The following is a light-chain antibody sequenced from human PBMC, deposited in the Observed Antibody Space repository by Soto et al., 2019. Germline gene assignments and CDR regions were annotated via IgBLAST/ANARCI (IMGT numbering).Light chain of an antibody. CDR1: SSDVGGYNY. Sequence: QSALTQPASVSGSPGQSITISCTGTSSDVGGYNYVSWYQQHPGKAPKLMIYDVSHRPSGVSNRFSGSKSGNTASLTNSGLQAEDEADYYCSSYTSSSSVVFGGGTKLTVL. CDR2: DVS. V-gene: IGLV2-14*01. CDR3: SSYTSSSSVV. J-gene: IGLJ2*01.